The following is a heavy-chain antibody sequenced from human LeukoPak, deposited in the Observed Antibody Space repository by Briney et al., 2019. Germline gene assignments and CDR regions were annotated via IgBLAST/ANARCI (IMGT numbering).Heavy chain of an antibody. V-gene: IGHV1-46*01. CDR1: GYTFTHYY. CDR3: ARDGYPMVGVARPRH. D-gene: IGHD5-18*01. J-gene: IGHJ4*02. Sequence: GASVKVSCKASGYTFTHYYIHWVRQAPGQGLEWMGKINPGDSSTNYANYAQKFQGRVTMTRDTSTSTVYMELSSLRSDDTAIYYCARDGYPMVGVARPRHWGQGTLITASS. CDR2: INPGDSST.